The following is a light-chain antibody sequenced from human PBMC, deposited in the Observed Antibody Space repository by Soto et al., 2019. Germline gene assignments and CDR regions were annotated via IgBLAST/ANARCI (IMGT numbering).Light chain of an antibody. Sequence: IVLTQSPGTLSQSPGERATLSCRTSHSFNSHVAWYQHKXVQAXRLLLYGASTSTTGIPVWLSGRGFGTEFTVNIRSLQFEDFEVYYCQQYKNGPLFAQGTRLEIK. J-gene: IGKJ5*01. CDR2: GAS. CDR3: QQYKNGPL. V-gene: IGKV3-15*01. CDR1: HSFNSH.